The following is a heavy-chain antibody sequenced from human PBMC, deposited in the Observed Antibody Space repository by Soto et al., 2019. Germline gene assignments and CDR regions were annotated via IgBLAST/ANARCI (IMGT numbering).Heavy chain of an antibody. D-gene: IGHD3-22*01. V-gene: IGHV3-15*01. CDR2: IKIKSENETT. CDR3: VTVMPNDNSRFDY. J-gene: IGHJ4*02. CDR1: GFPFSNLW. Sequence: PGGSLGLACEVTGFPFSNLWMSLVRQAPGKGLEWIGRIKIKSENETTDYAAPARGRFSISRDDANNMLHLQMNSLKTEDTGVYYCVTVMPNDNSRFDYWGQGALVTVSS.